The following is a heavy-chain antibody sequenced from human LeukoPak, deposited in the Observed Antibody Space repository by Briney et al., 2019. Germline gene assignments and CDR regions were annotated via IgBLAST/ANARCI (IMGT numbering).Heavy chain of an antibody. J-gene: IGHJ3*02. CDR3: ARVSAGVIGMKDVFDI. D-gene: IGHD3-16*02. Sequence: GGSLRLSCAASGITFDDYGMYWVRQAPGKGLEWVSGISWTSGYIDYADSVKGRFTISRHNAKNSLYLQMNSLRAEDTAVYYCARVSAGVIGMKDVFDIWGQGTMVTVSS. CDR1: GITFDDYG. CDR2: ISWTSGYI. V-gene: IGHV3-9*01.